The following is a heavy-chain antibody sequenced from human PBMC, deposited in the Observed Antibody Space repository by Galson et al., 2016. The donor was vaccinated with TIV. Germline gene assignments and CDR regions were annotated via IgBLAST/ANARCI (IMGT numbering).Heavy chain of an antibody. CDR2: ISAYNGNT. CDR1: GYTFTSYG. J-gene: IGHJ4*02. D-gene: IGHD3-3*01. CDR3: ARGHRIRNDFCGGYLVFLTDD. V-gene: IGHV1-18*04. Sequence: SVKVSCKASGYTFTSYGISWVRQAPGQGLEWMGWISAYNGNTNYAQKFQGRVTMTTDTSTSTAYMELRSLGSDDTAVYYCARGHRIRNDFCGGYLVFLTDDWGQGTLVTVSS.